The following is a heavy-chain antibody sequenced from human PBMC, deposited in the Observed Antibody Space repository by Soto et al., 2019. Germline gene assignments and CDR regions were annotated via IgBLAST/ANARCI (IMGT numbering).Heavy chain of an antibody. J-gene: IGHJ4*02. D-gene: IGHD2-2*01. CDR3: ARDGFRVVPAAMRPHPPDY. V-gene: IGHV3-33*01. CDR2: IWYDGSNK. Sequence: QVQLVESGGGVVQPGRSLRLSCAASGFTFSSYGMHWVRQAPGKGLEWVAVIWYDGSNKYYADSVKGRFTISRDNSKNTLYLQMNSLRAEDTAVYYCARDGFRVVPAAMRPHPPDYWGQGTLVTVSS. CDR1: GFTFSSYG.